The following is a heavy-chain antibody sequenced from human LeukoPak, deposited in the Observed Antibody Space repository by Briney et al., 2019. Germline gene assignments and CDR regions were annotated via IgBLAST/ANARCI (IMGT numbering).Heavy chain of an antibody. V-gene: IGHV3-43*02. CDR1: GFTFDDYA. CDR3: ASLSMSPWPLGY. Sequence: PGGSLRLSCAASGFTFDDYAMQWLRQAPGKGLEWVSLISGDGGSTYYADSVKGRFTISRDNSKNSLYLQVNSLRTEDTALYYCASLSMSPWPLGYWGQGTLVTVSS. D-gene: IGHD5-12*01. J-gene: IGHJ4*02. CDR2: ISGDGGST.